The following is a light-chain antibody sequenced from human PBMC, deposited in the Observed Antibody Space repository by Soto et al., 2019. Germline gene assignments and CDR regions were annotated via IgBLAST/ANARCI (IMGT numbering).Light chain of an antibody. Sequence: QSVLTQPPSVSGAQGQRVTISCTGSSSNIGAGYYVHWYQQLPGTAPKLLIYGNNNRPSGVPDRFSGSKSGTSASLAVTGLQAEDESDYYCQSYETSLSAVVFGGGTKLTVL. J-gene: IGLJ3*02. V-gene: IGLV1-40*01. CDR2: GNN. CDR3: QSYETSLSAVV. CDR1: SSNIGAGYY.